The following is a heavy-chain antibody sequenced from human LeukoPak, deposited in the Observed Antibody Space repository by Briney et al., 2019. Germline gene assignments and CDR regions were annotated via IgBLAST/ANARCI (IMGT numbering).Heavy chain of an antibody. D-gene: IGHD4-17*01. Sequence: HPGGSRRLSCAASGFIFSSYGMHWVRQAPGKGLEWVAFIRYDGSNKYYADSVKGRFTISRDNSKNTLYLQMNSLRAEDTAVYYCAKDMVTTKYNWFDPWGQGTLVTVSS. J-gene: IGHJ5*02. CDR2: IRYDGSNK. CDR3: AKDMVTTKYNWFDP. V-gene: IGHV3-30*02. CDR1: GFIFSSYG.